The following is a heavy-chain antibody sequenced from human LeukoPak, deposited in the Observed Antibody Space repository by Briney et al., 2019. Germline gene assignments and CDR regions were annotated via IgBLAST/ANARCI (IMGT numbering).Heavy chain of an antibody. CDR2: IIPIFGTA. D-gene: IGHD3-10*01. CDR3: ARARLLWFGELPHDAFDI. Sequence: GAAVTVSCKASGGTFSSYAISWVGQAPGQGLGWMGGIIPIFGTANYAQKFQGRVTITTDESTSTAYMELSSLRSEDTAVYYCARARLLWFGELPHDAFDIWGQGTMVTVSS. J-gene: IGHJ3*02. CDR1: GGTFSSYA. V-gene: IGHV1-69*05.